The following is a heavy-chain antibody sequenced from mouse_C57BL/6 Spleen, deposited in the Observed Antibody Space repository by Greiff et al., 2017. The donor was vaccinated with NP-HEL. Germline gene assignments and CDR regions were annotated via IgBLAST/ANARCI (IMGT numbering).Heavy chain of an antibody. CDR1: GYTFTSYW. J-gene: IGHJ2*01. CDR2: IHPNSGST. V-gene: IGHV1-64*01. D-gene: IGHD1-1*01. Sequence: QVQLQQPGAELVKPGASVKLSCKASGYTFTSYWMHWVKQRPGQGLEWIGMIHPNSGSTNYNEKFKSKATLTVDKSSSTAYMQLSSLTSEDSAVYYCAREFYYYGSSYGDYFDYWGQGTTLTVSS. CDR3: AREFYYYGSSYGDYFDY.